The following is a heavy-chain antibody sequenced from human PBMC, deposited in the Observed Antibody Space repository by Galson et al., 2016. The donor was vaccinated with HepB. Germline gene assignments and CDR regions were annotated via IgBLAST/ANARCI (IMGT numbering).Heavy chain of an antibody. D-gene: IGHD2-2*01. Sequence: ETLSLTCSVSRFSVSSDFYWGWVRQPPGKGLEWIANIFHSGSTYYNPSLASRVTISVDSSKNQFSLKLTSVTAADTAVHYCAGDQSNQRFDHGGQGTMVTV. V-gene: IGHV4-38-2*02. CDR2: IFHSGST. J-gene: IGHJ4*02. CDR3: AGDQSNQRFDH. CDR1: RFSVSSDFY.